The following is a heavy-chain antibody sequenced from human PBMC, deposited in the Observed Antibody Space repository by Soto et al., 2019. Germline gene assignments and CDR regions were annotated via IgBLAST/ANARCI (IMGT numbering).Heavy chain of an antibody. D-gene: IGHD3-10*01. J-gene: IGHJ6*01. Sequence: SKECGEALNSRSRQWVRQAPGQGLEWMGIINHSGGSTSYAQKFQGRVTMTRDTSTSTVYRELSSLRSEDTAVYYGARAHVTMVRLDVWGQGTPVTGSS. V-gene: IGHV1-46*02. CDR3: ARAHVTMVRLDV. CDR2: INHSGGST. CDR1: GEALNSRS.